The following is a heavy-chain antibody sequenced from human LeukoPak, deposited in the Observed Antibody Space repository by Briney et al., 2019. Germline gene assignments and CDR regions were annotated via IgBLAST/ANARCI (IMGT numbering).Heavy chain of an antibody. Sequence: KTSETLSLTCTVSGGSISSYYWSWIRQPPGKGLEWIGYIYYSGSTNYNPSLKSRVTISVDTSKNQFSLKLSSVTAADTAVYYCARHLSHIDYYDSSGYFDYFDYWSQGTLVTVSS. V-gene: IGHV4-59*08. CDR2: IYYSGST. CDR3: ARHLSHIDYYDSSGYFDYFDY. J-gene: IGHJ4*02. CDR1: GGSISSYY. D-gene: IGHD3-22*01.